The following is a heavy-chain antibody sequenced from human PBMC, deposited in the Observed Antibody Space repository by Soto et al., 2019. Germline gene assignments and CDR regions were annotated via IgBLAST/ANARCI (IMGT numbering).Heavy chain of an antibody. CDR3: ARAPDSSSWYADFDY. D-gene: IGHD6-13*01. V-gene: IGHV1-2*04. CDR2: INPNSGGT. CDR1: GYTFTGYY. Sequence: GASLKVSCKASGYTFTGYYMHWVRQAPGQGLEWMGWINPNSGGTNYAQKFQGWVTMTRDTSISTAYMELSRLRSDDTAVYYCARAPDSSSWYADFDYWGQGTLVTVSS. J-gene: IGHJ4*02.